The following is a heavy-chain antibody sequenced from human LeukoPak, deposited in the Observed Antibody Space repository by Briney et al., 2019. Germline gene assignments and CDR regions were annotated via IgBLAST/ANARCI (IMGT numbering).Heavy chain of an antibody. J-gene: IGHJ6*02. D-gene: IGHD3-10*01. CDR2: ISYDGSNK. Sequence: GGSLRLSCAASGFTFSSYAIHWVRQAPGKGLEWVGVISYDGSNKYYADSVKGRFTISRDNSKNTLYLQMSGLRAEDTAVYYCARAHLSLITMVRGVGMDVWGQGTTVTVSS. CDR1: GFTFSSYA. CDR3: ARAHLSLITMVRGVGMDV. V-gene: IGHV3-30-3*01.